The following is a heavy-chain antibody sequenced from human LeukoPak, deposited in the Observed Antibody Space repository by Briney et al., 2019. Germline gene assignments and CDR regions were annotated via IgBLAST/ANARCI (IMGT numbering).Heavy chain of an antibody. CDR3: AREYSSSSYFDY. D-gene: IGHD6-6*01. CDR1: GYTFTSYA. Sequence: ASVKVSCKASGYTFTSYAMHWVRQAPGQRLEWMGWINAGNGNTKYSQKFQGRVTITADESTSTAYMELSSLRSEDTAVYYCAREYSSSSYFDYWGQGTLVTVSS. CDR2: INAGNGNT. J-gene: IGHJ4*02. V-gene: IGHV1-3*01.